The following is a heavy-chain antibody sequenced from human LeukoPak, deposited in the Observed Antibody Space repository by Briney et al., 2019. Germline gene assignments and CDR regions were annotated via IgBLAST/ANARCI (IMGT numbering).Heavy chain of an antibody. CDR1: GYTLTELS. D-gene: IGHD2-2*01. CDR3: ATGYCSSTSCHQWFDY. Sequence: VASVKVPCKVSGYTLTELSMHWVRQAPGKGLEWMGGFDPEDGETIYAQKFQGRVTMTEDTSTDTAYMELSSLRSEDTAVYYCATGYCSSTSCHQWFDYWGQGALVTVSS. CDR2: FDPEDGET. V-gene: IGHV1-24*01. J-gene: IGHJ4*02.